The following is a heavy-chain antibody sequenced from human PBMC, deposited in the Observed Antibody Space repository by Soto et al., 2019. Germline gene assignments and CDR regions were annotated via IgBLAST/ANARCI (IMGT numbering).Heavy chain of an antibody. CDR3: ARDIMNYYGSGSYS. J-gene: IGHJ5*02. D-gene: IGHD3-10*01. Sequence: QVQLQESGPGLVKPSQTLSLTCTVSGGSISSGGYYWSWIRQHPGKGLEWIGYIYYSGSTYYNPSLKSRVAISVDTAKNQFSLKLSSVTATDTAVYYCARDIMNYYGSGSYSWGQGTLVTVSS. V-gene: IGHV4-31*03. CDR1: GGSISSGGYY. CDR2: IYYSGST.